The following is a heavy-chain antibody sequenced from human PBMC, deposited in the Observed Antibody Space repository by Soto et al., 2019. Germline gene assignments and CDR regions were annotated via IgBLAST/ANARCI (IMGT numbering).Heavy chain of an antibody. CDR3: ARDPDSGGYARMGWFDP. V-gene: IGHV3-48*03. J-gene: IGHJ5*02. CDR1: GFTFSSYE. Sequence: GGSLRLSCAASGFTFSSYEMNWVRQAPGKGLEWVSYISSSGSTIYYADSVKGRFTISRDNAKNSLYLQMNSLRAEDTAVYYCARDPDSGGYARMGWFDPWGQGTMVTVSS. D-gene: IGHD3-22*01. CDR2: ISSSGSTI.